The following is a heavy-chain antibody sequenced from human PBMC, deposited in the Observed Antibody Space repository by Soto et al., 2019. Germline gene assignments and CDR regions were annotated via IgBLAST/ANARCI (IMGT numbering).Heavy chain of an antibody. CDR1: GFTFTSYD. V-gene: IGHV1-8*01. CDR2: MNPNAGST. J-gene: IGHJ6*02. CDR3: ARDRRAYGSGSYLTYYDYGMDV. D-gene: IGHD3-10*01. Sequence: ASVKVSCKASGFTFTSYDISWVRQAPGQGLEWMGWMNPNAGSTGYALKFQGRVTMSRNISITTAYMELSSLRSEDTAVYYCARDRRAYGSGSYLTYYDYGMDVWGQ.